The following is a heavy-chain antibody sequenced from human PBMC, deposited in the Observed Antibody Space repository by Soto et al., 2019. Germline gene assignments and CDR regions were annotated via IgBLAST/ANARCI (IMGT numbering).Heavy chain of an antibody. J-gene: IGHJ6*03. D-gene: IGHD2-2*01. Sequence: SETLSLTCTVSGGSISSYYWSWIRQPPGKGLEWIGYIYYSGSTNYNPSLKSRVTISVDTSKNQFSLKLSSVTAADTAVYYCARDIVVVPAATNRGLGYYYYMDVWGKGTTVTVSS. V-gene: IGHV4-59*12. CDR1: GGSISSYY. CDR2: IYYSGST. CDR3: ARDIVVVPAATNRGLGYYYYMDV.